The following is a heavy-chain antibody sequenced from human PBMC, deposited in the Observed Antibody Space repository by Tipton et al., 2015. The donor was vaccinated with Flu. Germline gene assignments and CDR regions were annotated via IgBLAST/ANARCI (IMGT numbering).Heavy chain of an antibody. Sequence: VQLVQSGAEVKKPGASVKVSCKASGYIFTSYGISWVRQAPGQGLEWMGWISPYNGNTYYVQKVQGRVTMTTDTSTSTAYMELRGLRSDDAAMYYCGREWDYYEGSGRDGFDIWGQGAMVPVSS. D-gene: IGHD3-22*01. V-gene: IGHV1-18*01. CDR2: ISPYNGNT. CDR3: GREWDYYEGSGRDGFDI. J-gene: IGHJ3*02. CDR1: GYIFTSYG.